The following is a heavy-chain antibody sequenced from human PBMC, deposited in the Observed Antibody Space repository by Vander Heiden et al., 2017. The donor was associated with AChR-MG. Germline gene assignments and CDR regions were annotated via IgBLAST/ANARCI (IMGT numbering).Heavy chain of an antibody. V-gene: IGHV1-3*01. CDR2: INAGNGNT. CDR1: GYTFTSYA. J-gene: IGHJ6*02. Sequence: QVQLVQSGAEVKKPGASVKVSCKASGYTFTSYAMHWVRQAPGQRLEWMGWINAGNGNTKYSQKFQGRVTITRDTSASTAYMELSSLRSEDTAVYYCAREKVTSSRYYYYGMDVWGQGTTVTVSS. CDR3: AREKVTSSRYYYYGMDV. D-gene: IGHD3-3*01.